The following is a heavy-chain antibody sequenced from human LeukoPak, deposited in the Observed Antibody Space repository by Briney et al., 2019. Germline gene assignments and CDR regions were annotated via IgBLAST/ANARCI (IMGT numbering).Heavy chain of an antibody. CDR2: IYTSGST. V-gene: IGHV4-4*07. CDR1: GGSISSYY. D-gene: IGHD3-22*01. CDR3: ARDRDYYDSSGYYWYFDL. Sequence: SSETLSLTXTVSGGSISSYYWSWIRQPAGKGMEWIGRIYTSGSTNYNPSLKSRVTMSVDTSKNQFSLKLSSVTAADTAVYYCARDRDYYDSSGYYWYFDLWGRGTLVTVSS. J-gene: IGHJ2*01.